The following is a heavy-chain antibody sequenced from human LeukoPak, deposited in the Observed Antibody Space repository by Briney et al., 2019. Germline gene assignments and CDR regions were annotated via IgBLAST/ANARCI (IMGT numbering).Heavy chain of an antibody. D-gene: IGHD3-10*01. J-gene: IGHJ6*03. V-gene: IGHV3-21*01. CDR1: GFTFSSYS. CDR3: ARVPPLLWFGELSYYYYYMDV. Sequence: GGSLRLSCAASGFTFSSYSMNWVRQAPGKGLEGVSSISSSSSYIYYADSVKGRFTISRDNAKNSLYLQMNSRRAEDTAVYYCARVPPLLWFGELSYYYYYMDVWGKGTTVTVSS. CDR2: ISSSSSYI.